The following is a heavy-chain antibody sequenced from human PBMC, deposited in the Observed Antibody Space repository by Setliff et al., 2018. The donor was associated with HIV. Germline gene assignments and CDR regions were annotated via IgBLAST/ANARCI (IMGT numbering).Heavy chain of an antibody. CDR3: ARYGGNSFWFDP. D-gene: IGHD2-21*01. Sequence: SETLSLTCAVSGYSISTAYYWAWIRQPPGKGLEWIGGVHHSGSTHYNPSLRSRVTISPQTSKNQFSLELTSVTAADTAVYHCARYGGNSFWFDPWGQGTLVTLSS. V-gene: IGHV4-38-2*01. CDR1: GYSISTAYY. CDR2: VHHSGST. J-gene: IGHJ5*02.